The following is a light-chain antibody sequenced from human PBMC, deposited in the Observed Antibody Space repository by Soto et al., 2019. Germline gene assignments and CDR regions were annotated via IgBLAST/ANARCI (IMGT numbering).Light chain of an antibody. CDR1: SSEVGGYNY. V-gene: IGLV2-14*01. CDR2: DVS. J-gene: IGLJ1*01. Sequence: QSVLTQPASVSGSPGQSITISCTGTSSEVGGYNYVSWYQQHPGKAPKLMIYDVSNRPSGVSNRFSGSKSGNTASLTISGLQAEDEADYYCSSYTSSSTGVFGTGTKVTV. CDR3: SSYTSSSTGV.